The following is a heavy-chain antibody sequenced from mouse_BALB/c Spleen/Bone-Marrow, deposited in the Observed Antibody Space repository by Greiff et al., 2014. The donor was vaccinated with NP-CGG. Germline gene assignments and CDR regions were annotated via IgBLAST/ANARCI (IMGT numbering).Heavy chain of an antibody. D-gene: IGHD1-1*01. CDR2: IYPGDGDT. V-gene: IGHV1-80*01. Sequence: VQLQQSGAELVRPGSSVKISCKASGYAFSSYWMNWVKQRPGQGLEWIGQIYPGDGDTNYNGKFKGKATLTADKSSSTAYMQLSSLTSEDSAVYFCARDCYGSRYYFDYWGQGTTLTVSS. J-gene: IGHJ2*01. CDR1: GYAFSSYW. CDR3: ARDCYGSRYYFDY.